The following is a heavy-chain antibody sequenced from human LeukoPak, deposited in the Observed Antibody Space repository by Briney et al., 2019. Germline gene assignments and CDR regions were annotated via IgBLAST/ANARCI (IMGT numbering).Heavy chain of an antibody. V-gene: IGHV3-21*01. CDR1: GFTFSSYS. CDR2: ISSSSSYI. CDR3: ARDNVKTAFDP. J-gene: IGHJ5*02. D-gene: IGHD1-1*01. Sequence: PGGSLRLSCAASGFTFSSYSMNWVRQAPGKGLEWVSSISSSSSYIYYADSVKGRFTISRDSAKNSLYLQMNSLRAEDTAVYYCARDNVKTAFDPWGQGTLVTVSS.